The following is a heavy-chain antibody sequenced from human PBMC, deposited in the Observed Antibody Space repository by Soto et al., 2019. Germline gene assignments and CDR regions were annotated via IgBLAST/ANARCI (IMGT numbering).Heavy chain of an antibody. CDR3: ARDSFPLPTGNWFDP. CDR1: GGSISSSNW. CDR2: IYHSGST. Sequence: SETLSLTCAVSGGSISSSNWWSWVRQPPGKGLEWIGEIYHSGSTNYNPSLKSRVTISVDKSKNQFSLKLSSVTAADAAVYYCARDSFPLPTGNWFDPWGQGNLVTVSS. D-gene: IGHD3-10*01. J-gene: IGHJ5*02. V-gene: IGHV4-4*02.